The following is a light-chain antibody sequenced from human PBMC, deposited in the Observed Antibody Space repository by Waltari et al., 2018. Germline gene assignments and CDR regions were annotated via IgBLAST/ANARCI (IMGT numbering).Light chain of an antibody. J-gene: IGKJ1*01. V-gene: IGKV4-1*01. CDR3: QQYYSTPPT. CDR2: WAS. Sequence: DIVMTQSPDSLAVSLGERATINCKSSRSVLYSSNNKNYLAWYQQKSGQPPKLLIYWASTRESGVPDRFSGSGSGTDFTLTISSLQAEDVAVYYCQQYYSTPPTFGQGTKVEIK. CDR1: RSVLYSSNNKNY.